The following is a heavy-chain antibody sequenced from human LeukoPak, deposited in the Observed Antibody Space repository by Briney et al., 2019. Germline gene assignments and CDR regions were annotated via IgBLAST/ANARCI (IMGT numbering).Heavy chain of an antibody. V-gene: IGHV1-18*01. Sequence: AAVKVSCKASGYTFTSYGISWVRQAPGQGLEWMGWINTYNGNTNYAQKFQGRVTMTTDTSTSTAYMELRSLRSDDTAVYYCARVELGYSYGKMGLGRDYWGQGTLVTVSS. CDR2: INTYNGNT. J-gene: IGHJ4*02. CDR3: ARVELGYSYGKMGLGRDY. D-gene: IGHD5-18*01. CDR1: GYTFTSYG.